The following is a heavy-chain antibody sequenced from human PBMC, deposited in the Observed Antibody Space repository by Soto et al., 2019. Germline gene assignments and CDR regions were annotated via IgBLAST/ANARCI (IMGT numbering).Heavy chain of an antibody. CDR3: VKDPVSGGSGGAWFDY. J-gene: IGHJ4*02. V-gene: IGHV3-23*01. CDR2: MSGNGGRL. Sequence: GGSMRLSCEVSGFTFSNYAMTWVRQAPGKELEWVSLMSGNGGRLVYADSVKGRFTISRDNSKNTHYLQMNSLRLEDTAVYYCVKDPVSGGSGGAWFDYWGQGTLVTVSS. CDR1: GFTFSNYA. D-gene: IGHD2-21*02.